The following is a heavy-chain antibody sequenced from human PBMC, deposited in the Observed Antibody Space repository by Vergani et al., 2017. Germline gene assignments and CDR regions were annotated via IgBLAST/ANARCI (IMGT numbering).Heavy chain of an antibody. D-gene: IGHD3-22*01. CDR2: VDPEDGET. Sequence: VQLVQSGAEVKKPGATMKISCKVSGYTFTDHYMHWVKQAPGKGLEWMGLVDPEDGETIYAEKFKGRVTIAADTSTDTAHLELSSLRSEDTAVYYCARTSYFYDSGGSLYNWFDPWGQGTLVTVSS. CDR1: GYTFTDHY. CDR3: ARTSYFYDSGGSLYNWFDP. V-gene: IGHV1-69-2*01. J-gene: IGHJ5*02.